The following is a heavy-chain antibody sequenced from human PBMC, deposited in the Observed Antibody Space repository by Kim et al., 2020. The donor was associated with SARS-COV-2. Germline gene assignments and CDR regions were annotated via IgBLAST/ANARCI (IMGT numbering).Heavy chain of an antibody. D-gene: IGHD2-2*01. CDR1: GFTFNTYE. CDR3: ARGLYCSSTKCSFGLDV. V-gene: IGHV3-48*03. Sequence: GGSLRLSCLASGFTFNTYEINWVRQAPGKGLEWFSYTNTGGSTIYFADPVKGRFTVSRDNARNSAYLQTNSLRDEDTAVYYCARGLYCSSTKCSFGLDV. J-gene: IGHJ6*01. CDR2: TNTGGSTI.